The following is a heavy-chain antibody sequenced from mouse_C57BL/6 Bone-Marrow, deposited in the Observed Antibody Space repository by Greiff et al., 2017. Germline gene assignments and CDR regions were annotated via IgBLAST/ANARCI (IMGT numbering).Heavy chain of an antibody. V-gene: IGHV5-16*01. D-gene: IGHD1-1*01. CDR3: ARDRYVLVRSWYLDV. CDR1: GFTFSDYY. J-gene: IGHJ1*03. CDR2: INYDGSST. Sequence: EVMLVESEGGLVQPGSSMKLSCTASGFTFSDYYMAWVRQVPEKGLEWVANINYDGSSTYYLDSLKSRFIISRDNAKNILYLQMSSLKSEATATYYCARDRYVLVRSWYLDVWGKGTTVTVSS.